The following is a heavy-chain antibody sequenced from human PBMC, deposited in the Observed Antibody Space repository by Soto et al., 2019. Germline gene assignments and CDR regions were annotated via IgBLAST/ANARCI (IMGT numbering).Heavy chain of an antibody. Sequence: EVQLLESGGGLVQPGGSLRLSCAASGFTFNSYAMTWIRQAPGKGLDWVSVIDSVGGGIYYADSVKGRFTISRDNSKHSLFLQMDSLIAEDTAVYYCAKYSASASRYFDYWGQGTLVTVSS. V-gene: IGHV3-23*03. J-gene: IGHJ4*02. CDR2: IDSVGGGI. D-gene: IGHD6-13*01. CDR3: AKYSASASRYFDY. CDR1: GFTFNSYA.